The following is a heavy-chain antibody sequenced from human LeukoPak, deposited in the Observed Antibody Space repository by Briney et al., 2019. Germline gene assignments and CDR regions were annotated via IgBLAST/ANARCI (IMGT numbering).Heavy chain of an antibody. CDR1: GGSISSYY. CDR2: IYYSGST. V-gene: IGHV4-39*01. J-gene: IGHJ4*02. CDR3: ARRSVVVVPAAIDY. Sequence: SETLSLTCTVSGGSISSYYWSWIRQPPGKGLEWIGSIYYSGSTYYNPSLKSRVTISVDTSKNQFSLKLSSVTAADTAVYYCARRSVVVVPAAIDYWGQGTLVTVSS. D-gene: IGHD2-2*02.